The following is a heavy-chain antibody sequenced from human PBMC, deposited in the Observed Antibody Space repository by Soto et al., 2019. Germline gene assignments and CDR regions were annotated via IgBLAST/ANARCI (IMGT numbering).Heavy chain of an antibody. CDR2: INPTGCST. Sequence: ASVKVSCKAPGDTFIRCYMHWVRQAPGHGLAGMGGINPTGCSTRLAQKFQDRVHMTSDTSKSTVYMELKRRNSDDTAGFYFGRSSGGVFGIIIEGTNSFAPWGQGTLVTVSS. CDR3: GRSSGGVFGIIIEGTNSFAP. J-gene: IGHJ5*02. V-gene: IGHV1-46*01. CDR1: GDTFIRCY. D-gene: IGHD3-16*01.